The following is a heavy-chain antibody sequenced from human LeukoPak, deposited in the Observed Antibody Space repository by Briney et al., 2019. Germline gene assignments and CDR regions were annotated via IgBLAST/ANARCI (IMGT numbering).Heavy chain of an antibody. CDR2: IYAGGTT. Sequence: GWSLRLSCAASGFTVSSSYMSWVRQAPGKGLEWVSVIYAGGTTYYPDSVKGRFTISRDNSKNTLYLQMASMRSEDTAVYYCATHGYSGTYHRYFASWGQGPLVPVSS. CDR1: GFTVSSSY. J-gene: IGHJ1*01. D-gene: IGHD1-26*01. V-gene: IGHV3-53*05. CDR3: ATHGYSGTYHRYFAS.